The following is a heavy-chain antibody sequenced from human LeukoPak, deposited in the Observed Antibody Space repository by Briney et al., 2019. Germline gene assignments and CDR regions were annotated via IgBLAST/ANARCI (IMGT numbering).Heavy chain of an antibody. CDR3: ARETTIRPRGDDAFDI. V-gene: IGHV1-18*01. Sequence: GASVKVSCKASGYTFTSYGISWVRQAPGQGLEWMGWISAYNGNTNYAQKLQGRVTMTTDTSTSTAYMELRSLRSDDTAAYYCARETTIRPRGDDAFDIWGQGTMVTVSS. J-gene: IGHJ3*02. CDR1: GYTFTSYG. D-gene: IGHD5-12*01. CDR2: ISAYNGNT.